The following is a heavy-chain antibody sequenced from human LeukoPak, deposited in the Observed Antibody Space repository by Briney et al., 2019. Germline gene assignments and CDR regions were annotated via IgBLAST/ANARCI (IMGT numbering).Heavy chain of an antibody. Sequence: SETLSLTRTVSGGSISSYYWSWIRQPAGKGLEWIGRVYRSGSTVYNTSLKSRVTMSIDTSNNEFSLKLSSVTAADTAVYYCARGLYSSGWYPLFYFDSWGRGTLVTVSS. CDR1: GGSISSYY. CDR2: VYRSGST. J-gene: IGHJ4*02. D-gene: IGHD6-19*01. V-gene: IGHV4-4*07. CDR3: ARGLYSSGWYPLFYFDS.